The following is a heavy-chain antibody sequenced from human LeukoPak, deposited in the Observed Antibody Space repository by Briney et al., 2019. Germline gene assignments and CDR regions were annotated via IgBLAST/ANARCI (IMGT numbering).Heavy chain of an antibody. D-gene: IGHD1/OR15-1a*01. V-gene: IGHV3-30*18. CDR1: GFTFSIFG. CDR3: AEVNNYDDY. Sequence: GGSLRLSCAASGFTFSIFGIHWVRQAPGKGLEWVAAISPDGNKEYYTESVKGRFTVSRDNSKNMIYLQMNSLRGEDSAVYYCAEVNNYDDYWGQGTLVTVSS. J-gene: IGHJ4*02. CDR2: ISPDGNKE.